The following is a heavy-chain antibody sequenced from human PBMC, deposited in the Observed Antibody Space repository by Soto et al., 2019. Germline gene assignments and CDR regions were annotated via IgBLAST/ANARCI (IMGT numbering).Heavy chain of an antibody. CDR3: ARLAITMIVVAPDAFDI. J-gene: IGHJ3*02. V-gene: IGHV4-39*01. CDR2: IYYSGST. Sequence: QLQLQESGPGLVKPSKTLSLTCTVSGGSISSSSYYWGWIRQPPGKGLEGIGSIYYSGSTYYNPSLKSRVTISVDTSKNQFSLKLSSVTAADTAVYYCARLAITMIVVAPDAFDIWGQGTMVTVSS. CDR1: GGSISSSSYY. D-gene: IGHD3-22*01.